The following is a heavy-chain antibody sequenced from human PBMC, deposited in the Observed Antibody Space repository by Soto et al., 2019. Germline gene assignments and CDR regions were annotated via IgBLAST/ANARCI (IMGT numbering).Heavy chain of an antibody. CDR3: ARTTPPSAV. CDR2: IYYSGST. Sequence: PSETLSLTCTVSGGSISSSTYYWGWIRQPPGKGLEWTGSIYYSGSTYYNPSLKSRVTITRDTSASTAYMELSSLRSEDTAVYYCARTTPPSAVWGQGTTVTVSS. CDR1: GGSISSSTYY. D-gene: IGHD4-17*01. J-gene: IGHJ6*02. V-gene: IGHV4-39*01.